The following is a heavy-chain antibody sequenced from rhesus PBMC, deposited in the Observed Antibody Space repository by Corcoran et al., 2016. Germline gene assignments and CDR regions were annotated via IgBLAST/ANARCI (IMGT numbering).Heavy chain of an antibody. CDR1: VGSISSNY. CDR2: IYGSGGST. J-gene: IGHJ4*01. CDR3: AKLVEAFDY. V-gene: IGHV4-160*01. D-gene: IGHD2-2*01. Sequence: QVQLQESGPGLVKPSETLFLTCAVSVGSISSNYWSWIRQGPGKGMEWIGRIYGSGGSTDYNPSLKSRVTISTDTSKNQFSLKLSSVTAADTAVYYCAKLVEAFDYWGQGVLVTVSS.